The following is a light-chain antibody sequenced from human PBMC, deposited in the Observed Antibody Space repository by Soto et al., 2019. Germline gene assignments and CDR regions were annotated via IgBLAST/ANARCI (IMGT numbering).Light chain of an antibody. V-gene: IGKV3-11*01. CDR1: QSVSSY. Sequence: SFLPRFPGTLSLSPGLIATLSCRSSQSVSSYLAWYQQKPGQAPRLLIYDASNRATGIPARFSGSGSGTDFTLTICRLETEDFPVYSWQQRSNRLTFCGRTRLDI. CDR3: QQRSNRLT. CDR2: DAS. J-gene: IGKJ4*01.